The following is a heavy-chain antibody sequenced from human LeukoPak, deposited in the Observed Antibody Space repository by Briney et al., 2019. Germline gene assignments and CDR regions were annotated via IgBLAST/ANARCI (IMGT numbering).Heavy chain of an antibody. CDR2: ISGSGGST. V-gene: IGHV3-23*01. Sequence: PGGSLRLSCAASGFTFDDYAMTWVRQAPGKGLEWVSSISGSGGSTYYADSVKGRFTISRDNSKNTLYLQMYSLRAEDTAVYYCAKVEGASKASVYWGQGALVTASS. D-gene: IGHD1-1*01. CDR1: GFTFDDYA. J-gene: IGHJ4*02. CDR3: AKVEGASKASVY.